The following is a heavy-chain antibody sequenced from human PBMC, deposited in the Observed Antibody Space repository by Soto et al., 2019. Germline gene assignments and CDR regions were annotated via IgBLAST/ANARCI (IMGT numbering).Heavy chain of an antibody. V-gene: IGHV3-30*14. D-gene: IGHD3-3*02. CDR3: ARVRLSIAVNDALDV. J-gene: IGHJ3*01. CDR1: GFTFSDYV. Sequence: QVRLVESGGGVVQPGTSLRLSCAASGFTFSDYVIHWVRQAAGTGLEWVASMTYDGATENYAEAVKGRFPISRDNSKRALSLQMNSLRPDDTAVYYCARVRLSIAVNDALDVWGQGTTVTVSS. CDR2: MTYDGATE.